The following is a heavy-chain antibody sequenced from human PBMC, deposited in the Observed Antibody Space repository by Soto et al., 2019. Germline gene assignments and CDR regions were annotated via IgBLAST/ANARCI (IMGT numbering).Heavy chain of an antibody. D-gene: IGHD5-12*01. CDR2: IYYSGST. CDR1: GGSISSGGYY. Sequence: PSETLSLTCTVSGGSISSGGYYWSWIRQHPGKGLEWIGYIYYSGSTYYNPSLKSRVTISVDTSKNQFSLKLSSVTAADTAVYYCARKGVATIVVWGQGTTVTVSS. J-gene: IGHJ6*02. V-gene: IGHV4-31*03. CDR3: ARKGVATIVV.